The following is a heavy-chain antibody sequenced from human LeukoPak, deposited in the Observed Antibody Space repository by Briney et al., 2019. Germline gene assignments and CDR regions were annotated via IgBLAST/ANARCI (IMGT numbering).Heavy chain of an antibody. CDR3: ARSSEWELLREYYFDY. V-gene: IGHV4-39*07. CDR2: IYYSGST. J-gene: IGHJ4*02. CDR1: GGSISSSSYY. D-gene: IGHD1-26*01. Sequence: TSETLSLTCTVSGGSISSSSYYWGWIRQPPGKGLEWIGSIYYSGSTYYNPSLKSRVTISVDTSKNQFSLKLSSVTAADTAVYYCARSSEWELLREYYFDYWGQGTLVTVSS.